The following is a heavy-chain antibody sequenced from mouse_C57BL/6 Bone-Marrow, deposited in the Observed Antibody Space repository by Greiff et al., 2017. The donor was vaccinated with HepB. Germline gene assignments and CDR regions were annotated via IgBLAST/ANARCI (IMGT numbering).Heavy chain of an antibody. CDR1: GFNIKDYY. J-gene: IGHJ3*01. V-gene: IGHV14-2*01. D-gene: IGHD2-1*01. CDR3: ADYGNYAWFAY. CDR2: IDPEDGET. Sequence: EVQLQQSGAELVKPGASVKLSCTASGFNIKDYYMHWVKQRTEQGLEWIGRIDPEDGETKYAPKFQGTATITADPSSHTAYLQLSSLTSEDTAVYYCADYGNYAWFAYWGQGTLVTVSA.